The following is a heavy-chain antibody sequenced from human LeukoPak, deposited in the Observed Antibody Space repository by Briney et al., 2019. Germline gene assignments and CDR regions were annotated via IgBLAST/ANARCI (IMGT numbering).Heavy chain of an antibody. CDR1: GYTFTSYD. V-gene: IGHV1-8*01. CDR3: ARRLRSSWYYDAFDI. Sequence: ASVKVSCKASGYTFTSYDVNWVRQATGQGLEWMGWMNPNSGNTGYAQKFQGRVTMTRNTSISTAYMELSSLRSEDTAVYYCARRLRSSWYYDAFDIWGQGTMVTVSS. D-gene: IGHD6-13*01. CDR2: MNPNSGNT. J-gene: IGHJ3*02.